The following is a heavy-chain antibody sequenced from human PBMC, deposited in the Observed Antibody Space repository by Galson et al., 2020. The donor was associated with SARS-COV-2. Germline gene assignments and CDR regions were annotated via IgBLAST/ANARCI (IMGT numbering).Heavy chain of an antibody. Sequence: GESLKISCAASGFTFSSYGMHWVHQAPGKGLEWVAVIWYDGSNTYYADSVKGRFTISRDNSKNTLYLQMNSLRAEDTAVYYCAREGQWPENWFDPWGQGTLVTVSS. V-gene: IGHV3-33*01. CDR2: IWYDGSNT. CDR1: GFTFSSYG. CDR3: AREGQWPENWFDP. D-gene: IGHD6-19*01. J-gene: IGHJ5*02.